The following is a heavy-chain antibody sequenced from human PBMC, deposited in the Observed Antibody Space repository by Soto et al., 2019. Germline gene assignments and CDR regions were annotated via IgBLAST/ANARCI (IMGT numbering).Heavy chain of an antibody. CDR1: GGSISSYY. Sequence: PSETLSLTCTVSGGSISSYYWSWIRQPPGKGLEWIGYIHYSGSTTYNPSLKSRVTISVDTSKNQFSLKLNSVTAADTAVYYCASTSGYDLVFDYWGQGTLVTVSS. CDR2: IHYSGST. V-gene: IGHV4-59*08. D-gene: IGHD5-12*01. CDR3: ASTSGYDLVFDY. J-gene: IGHJ4*02.